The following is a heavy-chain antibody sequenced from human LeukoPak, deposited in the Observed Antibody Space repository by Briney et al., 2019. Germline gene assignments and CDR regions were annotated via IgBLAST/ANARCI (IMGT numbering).Heavy chain of an antibody. J-gene: IGHJ5*02. CDR2: IYYGEST. Sequence: SETLSLTCTVSGGSISSGDYYWSWFRQPPGKGLEWIGYIYYGESTYFNPSLKSRVSISVDTSKNQLSLKMRSVTAADTAFYYCATGGTGSGRNWFDPWGQGTLVTVSS. V-gene: IGHV4-30-4*01. CDR1: GGSISSGDYY. CDR3: ATGGTGSGRNWFDP. D-gene: IGHD1-26*01.